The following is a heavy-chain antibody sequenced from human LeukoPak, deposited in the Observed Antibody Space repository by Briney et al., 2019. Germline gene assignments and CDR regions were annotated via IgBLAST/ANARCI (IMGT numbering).Heavy chain of an antibody. CDR3: AKNLNGGNTHSDY. CDR1: GFIFSSYA. D-gene: IGHD4-23*01. CDR2: ISGGDTST. Sequence: GGSLRLSCAASGFIFSSYAMNWVGQTPGKGLECISTISGGDTSTFYADSVKGRFTISRDNSKNTLYLQMNNLRAEDTAVYYCAKNLNGGNTHSDYWGQGTLVTVSS. J-gene: IGHJ4*02. V-gene: IGHV3-23*01.